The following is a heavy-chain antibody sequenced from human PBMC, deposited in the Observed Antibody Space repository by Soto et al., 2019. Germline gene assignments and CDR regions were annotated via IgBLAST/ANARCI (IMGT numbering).Heavy chain of an antibody. D-gene: IGHD6-13*01. J-gene: IGHJ6*02. CDR3: ARDLQIAAAGTYYYYGMDV. V-gene: IGHV3-53*01. Sequence: GSLRLSCAASGFTVSSNYMSWVRQAPGKGLEWVSVIYSGGSTYYADSVKGRFTISRDNSKNTLYLQMNSLRAEDTAVYYCARDLQIAAAGTYYYYGMDVWGQGTTVTVSS. CDR2: IYSGGST. CDR1: GFTVSSNY.